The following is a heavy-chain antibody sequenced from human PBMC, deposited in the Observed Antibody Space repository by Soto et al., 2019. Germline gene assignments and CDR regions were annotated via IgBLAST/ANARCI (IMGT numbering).Heavy chain of an antibody. V-gene: IGHV3-23*01. CDR3: AKEGPNLYPYYDFWSGYFPTQEYYFDY. CDR1: GFTFSSYA. J-gene: IGHJ4*02. D-gene: IGHD3-3*01. CDR2: ISGSGGST. Sequence: PGGSLRLSCAASGFTFSSYAMSWVRQAPGKGLEWVSAISGSGGSTYYADSVKGRFTISRDNSKNTLYLQMNSLRAEDTAVYYCAKEGPNLYPYYDFWSGYFPTQEYYFDYWGQGTLVTVSS.